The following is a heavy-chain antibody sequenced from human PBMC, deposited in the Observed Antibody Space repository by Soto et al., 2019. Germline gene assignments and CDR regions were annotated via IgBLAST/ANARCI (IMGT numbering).Heavy chain of an antibody. CDR3: AKEDARNYDFWSGYPAYNFDY. CDR1: GFTFENYG. Sequence: PGGSLRLSCAAPGFTFENYGMHWVRQAPGKGLEWVSAISGSGGSTYYADSVKGRFTISRDNSKNTLYLQMNSLRAEDTAVYYCAKEDARNYDFWSGYPAYNFDYWGQGTLVTVSS. V-gene: IGHV3-23*01. CDR2: ISGSGGST. D-gene: IGHD3-3*01. J-gene: IGHJ4*02.